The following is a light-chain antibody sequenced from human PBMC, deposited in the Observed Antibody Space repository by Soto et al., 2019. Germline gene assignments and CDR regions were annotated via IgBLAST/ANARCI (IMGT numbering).Light chain of an antibody. CDR1: SSDVGGYNF. Sequence: QSALTQPASVSGSPGQSITISCTGTSSDVGGYNFVSWYQQHPGKAPKLMIYEVSNRPSWVSNRFSGSKSGNTASLTISGLQAEDEGDFYCSSYTSSGTMVFGGGTQLTVL. J-gene: IGLJ3*02. V-gene: IGLV2-14*01. CDR2: EVS. CDR3: SSYTSSGTMV.